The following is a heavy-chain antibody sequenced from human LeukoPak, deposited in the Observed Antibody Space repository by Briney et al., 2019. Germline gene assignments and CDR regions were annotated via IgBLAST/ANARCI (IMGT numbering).Heavy chain of an antibody. Sequence: GGSLRLSCAASGFTFSTYSLNWVRQAPGKGLEGVSCITSNIYTYYADSVRGRFTISRDNSQNSVYLVMNSLRAEDTAVYYCVRERDTSMVALDSWGQGTLVTVSS. J-gene: IGHJ4*02. CDR3: VRERDTSMVALDS. D-gene: IGHD5-18*01. CDR2: ITSNIYT. CDR1: GFTFSTYS. V-gene: IGHV3-21*06.